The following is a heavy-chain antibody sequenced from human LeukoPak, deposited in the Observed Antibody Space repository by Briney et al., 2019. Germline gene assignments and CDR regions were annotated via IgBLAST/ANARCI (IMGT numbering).Heavy chain of an antibody. CDR1: GGSISSSSYY. CDR2: IYYSGST. J-gene: IGHJ4*02. D-gene: IGHD3-3*01. V-gene: IGHV4-39*01. CDR3: AASVEMEWLFNY. Sequence: SGTLSLTCTVSGGSISSSSYYWGWIRQPPGKGLEWIGSIYYSGSTYYNPSLKSRVTISVDTSKNQFSLKLSSVTAADTAVYYCAASVEMEWLFNYWGQGTLVTVSS.